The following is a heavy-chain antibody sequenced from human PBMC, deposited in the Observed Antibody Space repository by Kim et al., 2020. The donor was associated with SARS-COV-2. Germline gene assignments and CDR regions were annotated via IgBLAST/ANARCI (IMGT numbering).Heavy chain of an antibody. CDR3: ARHLGYCSGGSCYSFYYYYYGMDV. CDR1: GGSISSSSYY. V-gene: IGHV4-39*01. Sequence: SETLSLTCTVSGGSISSSSYYWGWIRQPPGKGLEWIGSIYYSGSTYYNPSLKSRVTISVHTSKNQFSLKLSSVTAADTAVYYCARHLGYCSGGSCYSFYYYYYGMDVWGQGTTVTVSS. J-gene: IGHJ6*02. CDR2: IYYSGST. D-gene: IGHD2-15*01.